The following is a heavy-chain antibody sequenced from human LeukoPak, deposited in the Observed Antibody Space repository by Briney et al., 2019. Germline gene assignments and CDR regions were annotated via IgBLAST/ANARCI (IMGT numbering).Heavy chain of an antibody. J-gene: IGHJ3*02. CDR2: INPNSGGT. CDR3: ARGPGDGYYTERAFDI. V-gene: IGHV1-2*02. D-gene: IGHD5-24*01. CDR1: GYTFTGYY. Sequence: ASVKVSCTASGYTFTGYYMHWVRQAPGQGLEWMGWINPNSGGTNYAQKFQGRVTMTRDTSISTAYMELSRLRSDDTAVYYCARGPGDGYYTERAFDIWGQGTMVTVSS.